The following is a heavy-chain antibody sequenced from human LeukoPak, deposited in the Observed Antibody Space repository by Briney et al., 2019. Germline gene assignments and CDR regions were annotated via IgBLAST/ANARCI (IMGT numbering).Heavy chain of an antibody. CDR2: LYYSGST. CDR1: GGSISSYY. J-gene: IGHJ4*02. CDR3: ARQRVLGDSFDY. D-gene: IGHD1-26*01. V-gene: IGHV4-59*08. Sequence: SETLSLTCTVSGGSISSYYWSWIRQPPGKGLEWIGYLYYSGSTNYNPSLRSRVTISVDTSKNQFSLKLSSVTAADTAVYYCARQRVLGDSFDYWGQGTLVTVSS.